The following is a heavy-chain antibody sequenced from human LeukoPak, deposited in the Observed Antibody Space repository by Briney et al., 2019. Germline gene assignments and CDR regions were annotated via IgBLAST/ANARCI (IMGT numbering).Heavy chain of an antibody. D-gene: IGHD1-26*01. CDR2: MNPNSGNT. J-gene: IGHJ5*02. V-gene: IGHV1-8*03. CDR3: ARVGFGGSYYWNWFDP. CDR1: GYTFTSYD. Sequence: GASVKVSCKASGYTFTSYDINWVRQATGQGLEWMGWMNPNSGNTGYAQKFQGRVTITRNTSISTAYMELSSLRSEDTAVYYCARVGFGGSYYWNWFDPWGQGTLVTVSS.